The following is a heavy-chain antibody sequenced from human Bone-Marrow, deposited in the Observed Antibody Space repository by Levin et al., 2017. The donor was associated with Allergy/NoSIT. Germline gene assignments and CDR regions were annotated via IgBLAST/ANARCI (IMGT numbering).Heavy chain of an antibody. Sequence: GESLKISCAASGFTFSSYAMSWVRHAPGKGLEWVSAISNSGSSTHYADSVKGRFTISRDNSKSTLYLQMNSLRVEDTAVYYCARDDGGGDYWGQGTLVTVSS. V-gene: IGHV3-23*01. CDR2: ISNSGSST. D-gene: IGHD3-16*01. J-gene: IGHJ4*02. CDR1: GFTFSSYA. CDR3: ARDDGGGDY.